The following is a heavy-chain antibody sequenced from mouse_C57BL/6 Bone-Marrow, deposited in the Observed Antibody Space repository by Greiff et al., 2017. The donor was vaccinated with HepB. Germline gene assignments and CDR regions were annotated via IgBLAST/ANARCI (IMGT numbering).Heavy chain of an antibody. CDR3: AKTAQATAY. D-gene: IGHD3-2*02. Sequence: VQLQQPGAELVKPGASVKLSCKASGYTFTSYWMQWVKQRPGQGLEWIGEIDPSDSYTNYNQKFKGKATLTVDTSSSTAYMQLSSLTSEDSAVYYCAKTAQATAYWGQGTLVTVSA. CDR2: IDPSDSYT. CDR1: GYTFTSYW. V-gene: IGHV1-50*01. J-gene: IGHJ3*01.